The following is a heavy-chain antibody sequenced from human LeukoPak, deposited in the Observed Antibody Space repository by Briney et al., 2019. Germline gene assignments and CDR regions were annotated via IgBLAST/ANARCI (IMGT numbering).Heavy chain of an antibody. CDR3: ARDSGTKGEVKFDP. CDR1: GGSISRYY. D-gene: IGHD3-16*01. V-gene: IGHV4-4*07. J-gene: IGHJ5*02. CDR2: IYSDGTI. Sequence: SETLPLTCTVSGGSISRYYWSWIRQPAGKGLEWIGRIYSDGTITYNPSLQSRVTMSIDTSKNQFSLKLSFVTAADTAVYYCARDSGTKGEVKFDPWGQGTLVTVSS.